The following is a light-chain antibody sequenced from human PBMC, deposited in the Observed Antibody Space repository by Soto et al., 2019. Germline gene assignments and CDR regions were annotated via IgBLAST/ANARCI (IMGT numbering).Light chain of an antibody. CDR2: DVI. CDR3: SSYTTSTSVI. V-gene: IGLV2-14*03. J-gene: IGLJ2*01. CDR1: SSDVGAYKH. Sequence: QSALTQPASVSGSPGQSITLSCTGTSSDVGAYKHVSWFQQHPGKAPRLIIYDVIYRPSGVSNRFSASKSGNTASLTISGLRAEDEADYYCSSYTTSTSVIFGGGTKLTVL.